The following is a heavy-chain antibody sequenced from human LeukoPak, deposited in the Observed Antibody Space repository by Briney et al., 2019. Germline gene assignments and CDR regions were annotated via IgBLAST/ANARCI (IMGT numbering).Heavy chain of an antibody. V-gene: IGHV3-74*01. CDR2: IKSDGITI. CDR1: GFTFSNYM. Sequence: GGSLRLSCAASGFTFSNYMMHWVRQAPGKGLVWVSRIKSDGITITYADSVKGRFTISRDNSKNTLYLQMNSLRAEDTAVYYCAKVGSWYDFDYWGQGTLVTVSS. D-gene: IGHD6-13*01. CDR3: AKVGSWYDFDY. J-gene: IGHJ4*02.